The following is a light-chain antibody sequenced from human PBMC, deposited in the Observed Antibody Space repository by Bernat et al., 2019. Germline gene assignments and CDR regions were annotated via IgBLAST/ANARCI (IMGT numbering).Light chain of an antibody. CDR3: MQTTHWPPI. V-gene: IGKV2-28*01. CDR2: LGS. J-gene: IGKJ5*01. CDR1: QSLLHSNGYNY. Sequence: DIVMTQSPLSLPVTPGEPASISCRSSQSLLHSNGYNYLDWYLQKPGQSPQLLIYLGSNRASGVPDRFSGSGSGTDFTLKISRVEAEDVGVYYCMQTTHWPPIFGQGTRLEIK.